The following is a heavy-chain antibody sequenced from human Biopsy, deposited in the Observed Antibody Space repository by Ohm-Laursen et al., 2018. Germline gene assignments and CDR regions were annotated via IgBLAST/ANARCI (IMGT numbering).Heavy chain of an antibody. CDR1: GFSLNTRGMS. Sequence: TQTLTLTCTLSGFSLNTRGMSVTWIRQPPGKALEWRARIDWDDAKFYSESLKTRLTISKGTSENHVVLTLSDVAPVDTATYYCARIPILVVPAAIVYRHRRHLQGLDVWGQGTTVIVSS. J-gene: IGHJ6*02. CDR2: IDWDDAK. D-gene: IGHD2-2*02. V-gene: IGHV2-70*16. CDR3: ARIPILVVPAAIVYRHRRHLQGLDV.